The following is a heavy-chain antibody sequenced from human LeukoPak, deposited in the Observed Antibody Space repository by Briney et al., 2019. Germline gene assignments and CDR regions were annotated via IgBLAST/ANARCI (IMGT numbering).Heavy chain of an antibody. CDR2: IYYSGST. Sequence: SETLSLTCTVSDSSISSYYWSWIRQLPGKGLGWIGYIYYSGSTYYNPSLKSRVTISVDTSKNQFSLKLSSVTAADTAVYYCARDSYQPSSSWYPEYFQHWGQGTLVTVSS. CDR3: ARDSYQPSSSWYPEYFQH. V-gene: IGHV4-59*12. D-gene: IGHD6-13*01. J-gene: IGHJ1*01. CDR1: DSSISSYY.